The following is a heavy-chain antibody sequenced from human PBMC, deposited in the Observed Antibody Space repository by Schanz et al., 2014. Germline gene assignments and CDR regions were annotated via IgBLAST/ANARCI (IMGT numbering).Heavy chain of an antibody. V-gene: IGHV1-69*02. Sequence: QVQLVQSGADVKKPGSSVRVSCKASGGTFSRLTFSWVRQAPGQGLEWMGRVIPILGVTHYAQKFQGRVTITADKSTTTAYMELNSLNSDDTALYYCTRGGYSYALSAFDIWGQGTMVTVSS. J-gene: IGHJ3*02. CDR2: VIPILGVT. D-gene: IGHD5-18*01. CDR1: GGTFSRLT. CDR3: TRGGYSYALSAFDI.